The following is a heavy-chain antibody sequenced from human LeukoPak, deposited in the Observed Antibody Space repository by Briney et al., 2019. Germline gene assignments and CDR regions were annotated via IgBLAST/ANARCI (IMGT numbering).Heavy chain of an antibody. CDR1: GFTFSSYA. CDR2: IYSGGAT. Sequence: GGSLRLSCAASGFTFSSYAMIWVRQAPGKGLEWVSHIYSGGATNYADSVKGRFTISRDSSKNTLFLQMNSLRVEDTAVYYCARDPQAVAAGTYGWGQGTLVTVSS. D-gene: IGHD6-13*01. J-gene: IGHJ4*02. V-gene: IGHV3-66*01. CDR3: ARDPQAVAAGTYG.